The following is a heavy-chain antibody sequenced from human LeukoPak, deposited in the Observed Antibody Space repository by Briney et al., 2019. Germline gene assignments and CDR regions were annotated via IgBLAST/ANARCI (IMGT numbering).Heavy chain of an antibody. CDR1: GYTFTGYY. J-gene: IGHJ6*03. CDR3: ARENDILTGYYTDYYYYMDV. CDR2: INPNSGGT. V-gene: IGHV1-2*02. Sequence: ASVKVSCKASGYTFTGYYMHWVRQAPGQGLEWMGWINPNSGGTNYAQKFQGRVTMTRDTSISTAYMELSRLRSDDTAVYYCARENDILTGYYTDYYYYMDVWGKGTTVTISS. D-gene: IGHD3-9*01.